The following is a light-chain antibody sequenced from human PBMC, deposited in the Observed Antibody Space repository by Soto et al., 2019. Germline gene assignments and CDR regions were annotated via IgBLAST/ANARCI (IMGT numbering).Light chain of an antibody. CDR2: DAS. V-gene: IGLV2-14*03. CDR3: SSYSSGSTLYV. CDR1: SSGIGESNY. Sequence: QSVLTQPASVSGSPGQSITISCPETSSGIGESNYASWYQQHPGKTPRLLVYDASYRPSGAHHRFSGSKFGNTASLTITGLQANDEADYHCSSYSSGSTLYVFGTGPKVTVL. J-gene: IGLJ1*01.